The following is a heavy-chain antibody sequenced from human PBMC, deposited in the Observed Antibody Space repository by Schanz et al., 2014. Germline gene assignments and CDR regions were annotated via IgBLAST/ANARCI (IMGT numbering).Heavy chain of an antibody. CDR3: AKNGKGHHITGRPGWSDGMDV. Sequence: EVQLLESGGGLVQPGGSLRLSCAASGFTFSSHAMCWVRQAPGKGLEWVSTITSNGGGTYYADSVKGRFTISRDNAKNTLYLQMNSLRVEDTAEYYCAKNGKGHHITGRPGWSDGMDVWGQGTTVTVSS. V-gene: IGHV3-23*01. CDR2: ITSNGGGT. J-gene: IGHJ6*02. D-gene: IGHD6-6*01. CDR1: GFTFSSHA.